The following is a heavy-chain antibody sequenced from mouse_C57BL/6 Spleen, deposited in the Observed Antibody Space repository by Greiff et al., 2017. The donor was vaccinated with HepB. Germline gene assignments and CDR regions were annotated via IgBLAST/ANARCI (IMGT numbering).Heavy chain of an antibody. V-gene: IGHV1-72*01. CDR1: GYTFTSYW. J-gene: IGHJ2*01. CDR3: AGYEMVTGYYFDY. CDR2: IEPNSGGT. Sequence: QVQLQQPGAELVKPGASVKLSCKASGYTFTSYWMHWVKQRPGRGLEWIGRIEPNSGGTKYNEKFKSKATLTVDKPSSTAYMQLGRLTSEDSAVYYCAGYEMVTGYYFDYWGQGTTLTVSS. D-gene: IGHD2-2*01.